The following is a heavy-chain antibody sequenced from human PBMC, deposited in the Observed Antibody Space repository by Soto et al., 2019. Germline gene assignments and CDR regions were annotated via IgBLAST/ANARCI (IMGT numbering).Heavy chain of an antibody. CDR2: IYYSGST. J-gene: IGHJ6*03. V-gene: IGHV4-59*01. CDR3: ARAGGYDILIYMDV. CDR1: GGSISSYY. Sequence: SETLSLTCTVSGGSISSYYWSWIRQPPGKGLEWIGYIYYSGSTNYNPSLKSRVTISVDTSKNQFSLKLSSVTAADTAVYYCARAGGYDILIYMDVWGKGTTVTVSS. D-gene: IGHD3-9*01.